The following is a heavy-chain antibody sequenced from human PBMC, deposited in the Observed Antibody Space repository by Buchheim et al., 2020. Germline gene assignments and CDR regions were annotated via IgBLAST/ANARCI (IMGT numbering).Heavy chain of an antibody. Sequence: QVQLVESGGGVVQPGRSLRLSCAASGFTFSSYGMHWVRQAPGKGLEWLAVISYDGSSKNYGDSGKGRFTISRDNSKNKVYLQMNSLRAEDTAVYYCAKIIVTVGPIAYDYWGQGTL. V-gene: IGHV3-30*18. D-gene: IGHD2-15*01. CDR2: ISYDGSSK. J-gene: IGHJ4*02. CDR3: AKIIVTVGPIAYDY. CDR1: GFTFSSYG.